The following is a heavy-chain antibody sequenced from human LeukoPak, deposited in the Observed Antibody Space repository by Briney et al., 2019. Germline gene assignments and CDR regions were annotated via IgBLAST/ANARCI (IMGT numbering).Heavy chain of an antibody. D-gene: IGHD3-10*01. CDR2: ISSGSGYI. V-gene: IGHV3-21*01. J-gene: IGHJ4*02. CDR1: GFTFSGYS. CDR3: ARDGEGTSLSFFDY. Sequence: GGPLRLSCAASGFTFSGYSLNWGRQAPGKGLEWVSSISSGSGYIYYADSVKGRFTISRDNAKTSLYLQMNSLRAEDTAVYYCARDGEGTSLSFFDYWGLGTMVSVSA.